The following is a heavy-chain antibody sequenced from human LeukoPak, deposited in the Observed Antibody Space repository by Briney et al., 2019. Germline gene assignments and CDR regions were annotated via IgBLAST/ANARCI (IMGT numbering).Heavy chain of an antibody. J-gene: IGHJ4*02. Sequence: GGSLRLSCEASGFTFYTYEMNWVRQAPGKGLEWVSYISSSGNTIYYADSVKGRFTISRDNAKNSLYLQMNSLRAEDTAVYYCARYYKGLYFDFWGQGTLLTVSS. CDR3: ARYYKGLYFDF. D-gene: IGHD3-10*01. V-gene: IGHV3-48*03. CDR1: GFTFYTYE. CDR2: ISSSGNTI.